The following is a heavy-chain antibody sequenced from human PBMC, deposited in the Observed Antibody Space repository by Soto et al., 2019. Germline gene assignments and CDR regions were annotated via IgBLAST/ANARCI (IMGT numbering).Heavy chain of an antibody. J-gene: IGHJ4*02. Sequence: ASVKVSCKASGYTFTTYAMHWVRQAPGQRLEWMGWINAGNGNTKYSQNLQGRVTITRDTSASTAYMELSSLRSEDTAVYYCARDMGPYYFDDWGQGTLVTVSS. D-gene: IGHD1-26*01. CDR2: INAGNGNT. CDR3: ARDMGPYYFDD. V-gene: IGHV1-3*01. CDR1: GYTFTTYA.